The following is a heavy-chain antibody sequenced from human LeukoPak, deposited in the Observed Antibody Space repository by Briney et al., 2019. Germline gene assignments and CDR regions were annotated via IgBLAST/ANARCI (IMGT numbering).Heavy chain of an antibody. CDR2: IYYSGST. D-gene: IGHD3-10*01. V-gene: IGHV4-39*01. Sequence: SETLSLTCTVSGASISSSSYYWGWIRQPPGKGLEWIGSIYYSGSTYYNPSINSRVTISVDTSKNHFSLKLSSVTAADTAVYYCARLAGFGARGPNPDINYYYYYMDVWGKGTTVTVSS. J-gene: IGHJ6*03. CDR3: ARLAGFGARGPNPDINYYYYYMDV. CDR1: GASISSSSYY.